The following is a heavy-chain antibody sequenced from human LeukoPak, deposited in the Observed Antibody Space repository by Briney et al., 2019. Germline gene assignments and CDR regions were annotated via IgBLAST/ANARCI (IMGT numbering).Heavy chain of an antibody. J-gene: IGHJ4*02. V-gene: IGHV3-74*01. CDR1: GFTFSNAW. Sequence: GGSLRLSCAASGFTFSNAWMSWVRQAPGKGLEWVGRIKTDGTTTYYADSVRGRFTVSRDNAKNTLYLQMNSLRDEDSAAYYCARVYLERLTAGYFDHWGQGTWVTVSP. CDR3: ARVYLERLTAGYFDH. D-gene: IGHD2-8*01. CDR2: IKTDGTTT.